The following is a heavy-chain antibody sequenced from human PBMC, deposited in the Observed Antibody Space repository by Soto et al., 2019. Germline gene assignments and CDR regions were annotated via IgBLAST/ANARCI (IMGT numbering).Heavy chain of an antibody. CDR2: ISGSGGST. V-gene: IGHV3-23*01. CDR3: ASVAPRGYSGPIRV. D-gene: IGHD5-12*01. CDR1: GFTFSSYA. J-gene: IGHJ4*02. Sequence: GGSLRLSCAASGFTFSSYAMSWVRQAPGKGLEWVSAISGSGGSTYYADSVKGRFTISRDNSKNTLYLQMNSLRAEDTAVYYCASVAPRGYSGPIRVWGQGTLVTVPQ.